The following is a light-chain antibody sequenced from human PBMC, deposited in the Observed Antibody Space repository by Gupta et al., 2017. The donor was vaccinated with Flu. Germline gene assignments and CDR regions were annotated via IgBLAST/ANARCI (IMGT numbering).Light chain of an antibody. CDR2: DTS. CDR1: QTVTSRK. CDR3: QQYGSSQIT. J-gene: IGKJ5*01. V-gene: IGKV3-20*01. Sequence: EVVLTQSPGSLSLSPVERATLSCRASQTVTSRKLAWYQQKPGQAPRLLMYDTSSPATGIPDRFSGSGSSTDFTLTISTLETEDSAVYYCQQYGSSQITFGQGTKVEIK.